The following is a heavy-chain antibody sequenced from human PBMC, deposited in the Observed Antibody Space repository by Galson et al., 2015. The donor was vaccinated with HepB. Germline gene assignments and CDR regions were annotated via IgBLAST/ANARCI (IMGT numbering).Heavy chain of an antibody. J-gene: IGHJ3*02. CDR2: IFHSGTA. CDR1: GFTFSSCSM. Sequence: SLRLSCAASGFTFSSCSMNWARQSPGKGLEWIGEIFHSGTANYNPSLKSRVTMSVDRSKNQYSLRLTSVTAADTAVYFCAATYTNGPSLEAFETWGQGTMVTVSS. D-gene: IGHD2-8*01. CDR3: AATYTNGPSLEAFET. V-gene: IGHV4-4*01.